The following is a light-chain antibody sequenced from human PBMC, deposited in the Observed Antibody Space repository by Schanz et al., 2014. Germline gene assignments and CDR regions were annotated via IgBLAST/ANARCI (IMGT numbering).Light chain of an antibody. Sequence: SYVLTQPPSVSVAPGKTARITCGGNNIGSKSVHWYQQKPGQAPVLVVYDDADRPSGIPERFSGSNSGNTATLTINRVEAGDEADYSCQVWDTINEHPGVFGGGTKLTVL. CDR2: DDA. J-gene: IGLJ3*02. CDR1: NIGSKS. V-gene: IGLV3-21*03. CDR3: QVWDTINEHPGV.